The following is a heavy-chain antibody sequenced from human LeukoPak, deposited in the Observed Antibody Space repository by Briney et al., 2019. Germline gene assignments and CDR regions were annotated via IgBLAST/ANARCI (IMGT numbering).Heavy chain of an antibody. V-gene: IGHV4-59*12. Sequence: PSETLSLTCTVSGGSMSPYHWGWIRQPPGKGLEWTGYIYYSGSTNYNPSLKSRVTISVDTSKNQFSLKLSSVTAADTAVYYCARGGSHLYGGNPMDYWGQGTLVTVSS. CDR3: ARGGSHLYGGNPMDY. CDR2: IYYSGST. J-gene: IGHJ4*02. CDR1: GGSMSPYH. D-gene: IGHD4-23*01.